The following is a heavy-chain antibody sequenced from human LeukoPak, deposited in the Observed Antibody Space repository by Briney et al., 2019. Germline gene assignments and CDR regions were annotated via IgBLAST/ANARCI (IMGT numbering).Heavy chain of an antibody. CDR3: ARVKQLVPLYYYYMDV. CDR2: FYNSET. J-gene: IGHJ6*03. Sequence: SETLSLTCTVSGGSISTSYRWGWIRQPPGKGLEWIGSFYNSETSYNPSLKSRVTISVDTSKNQISLKLSSVTAADTAVYYCARVKQLVPLYYYYMDVWGKGTTVTVSS. V-gene: IGHV4-39*01. D-gene: IGHD6-6*01. CDR1: GGSISTSYR.